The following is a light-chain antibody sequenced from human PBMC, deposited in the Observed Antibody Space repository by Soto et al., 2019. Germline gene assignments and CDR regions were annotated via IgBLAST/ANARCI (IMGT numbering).Light chain of an antibody. CDR2: AAS. CDR3: QQSYTTPPA. V-gene: IGKV1-39*01. Sequence: DIQMAQSPSSLSASVGDRVTITCRASQSISSYLNWYQQKPGKAPKLLIYAASSLQSGVPSRFSGSGSGPDYTLTVSSLQREDFATYYCQQSYTTPPAFGQGTKVEIK. CDR1: QSISSY. J-gene: IGKJ1*01.